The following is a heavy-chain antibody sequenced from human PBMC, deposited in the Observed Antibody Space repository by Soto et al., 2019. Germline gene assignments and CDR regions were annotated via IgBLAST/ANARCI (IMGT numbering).Heavy chain of an antibody. J-gene: IGHJ4*02. D-gene: IGHD2-2*01. V-gene: IGHV3-23*01. CDR1: GFSLKNYV. CDR2: ITGSGDKT. CDR3: ARDCSSSSCSVWRY. Sequence: EVQLLESGGNLVQPGGSLRLSCAASGFSLKNYVMTWVRQAPGKGLEWVSGITGSGDKTYYADSVKGRFIISRDNSENTLYLQMNSLRAEDTALYYCARDCSSSSCSVWRYWGQGTQVTVSS.